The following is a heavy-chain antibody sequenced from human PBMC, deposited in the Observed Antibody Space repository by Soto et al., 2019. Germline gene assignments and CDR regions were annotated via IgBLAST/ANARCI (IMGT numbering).Heavy chain of an antibody. CDR1: GFTVSSNY. J-gene: IGHJ5*02. V-gene: IGHV3-66*03. D-gene: IGHD2-2*01. CDR3: ARIPLIYCSSTSCPRGWFDP. Sequence: GGSLRLSCAASGFTVSSNYMSWVRQAPGKGLEWVSVIYSCGSTYYADSVKGRFTISRDNSKNTLYLQMNSLRAEDTAVYYCARIPLIYCSSTSCPRGWFDPWGQGTLVTVS. CDR2: IYSCGST.